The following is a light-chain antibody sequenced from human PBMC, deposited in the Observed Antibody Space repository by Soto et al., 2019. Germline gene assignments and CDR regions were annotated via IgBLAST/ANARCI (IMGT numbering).Light chain of an antibody. J-gene: IGKJ3*01. Sequence: EIVLTQSPGTLSLSPGERPTLSCRASQSVSSSYLAWYQQKPGQAPRLLIYGASSRATGIPDRFSGSGSGTDFPLTISRLEPEDFTVYYCQQYGSSPPFTFRPGTKVDIK. CDR3: QQYGSSPPFT. CDR1: QSVSSSY. V-gene: IGKV3-20*01. CDR2: GAS.